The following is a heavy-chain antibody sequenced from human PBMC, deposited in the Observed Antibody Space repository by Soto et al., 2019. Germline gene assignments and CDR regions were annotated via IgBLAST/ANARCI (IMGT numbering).Heavy chain of an antibody. CDR1: GFTFSSYS. CDR3: ARSSGGSGKLWNYYGMDV. Sequence: EVQLVESGGGLVKPGGSLRLSCAASGFTFSSYSMNWVRQAPGKGLEWVSSISSGSSYIYYADSVKGRFTISRDNAKNSLYLQMISLRAEDTAVYYCARSSGGSGKLWNYYGMDVWGQGTTVTVSS. J-gene: IGHJ6*02. D-gene: IGHD3-10*01. V-gene: IGHV3-21*06. CDR2: ISSGSSYI.